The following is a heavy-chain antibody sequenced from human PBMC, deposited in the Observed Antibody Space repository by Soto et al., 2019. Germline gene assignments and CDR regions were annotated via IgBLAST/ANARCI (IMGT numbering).Heavy chain of an antibody. CDR3: AKDRGTARIGDYGMDV. J-gene: IGHJ6*02. Sequence: GGSLRLSCAASGFTFSSYAMSWVRQAPGKGLEWVSAISGSGGSTYYADSVKGRFTISRDNSKNTLYLQMNSLRAEDTAVYYCAKDRGTARIGDYGMDVWGQGTTVTVSS. CDR1: GFTFSSYA. D-gene: IGHD3-10*01. CDR2: ISGSGGST. V-gene: IGHV3-23*01.